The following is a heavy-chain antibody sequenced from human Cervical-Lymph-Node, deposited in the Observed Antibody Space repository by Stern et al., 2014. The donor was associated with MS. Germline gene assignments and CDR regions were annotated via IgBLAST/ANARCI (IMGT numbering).Heavy chain of an antibody. V-gene: IGHV3-30-3*01. D-gene: IGHD6-19*01. CDR3: ARDSEAGTLALFGY. CDR1: GFSFSDYV. Sequence: VQLEESGGGVVQPGRSLRLSCAASGFSFSDYVMHWVRQAPGRGLEWVAVISYDGHNKYYADSVKGRFTISRDNSKNTLDLYMSSLTTGDTAVYYCARDSEAGTLALFGYWGQGTLVTVSS. J-gene: IGHJ4*02. CDR2: ISYDGHNK.